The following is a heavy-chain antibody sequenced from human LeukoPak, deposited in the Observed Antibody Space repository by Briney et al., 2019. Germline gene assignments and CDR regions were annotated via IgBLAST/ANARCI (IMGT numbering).Heavy chain of an antibody. CDR2: IIGST. D-gene: IGHD6-25*01. CDR3: AKVIAAVSPGLDY. V-gene: IGHV3-23*01. CDR1: GFTFSTYA. Sequence: GGSLRLSCAASGFTFSTYAMSWVRQAPGKGLEWISSIIGSTYYADSVKGRFTISRDNSKNTLYLQMNSLRAEDTAVYYCAKVIAAVSPGLDYWGQGTLVTVSS. J-gene: IGHJ4*02.